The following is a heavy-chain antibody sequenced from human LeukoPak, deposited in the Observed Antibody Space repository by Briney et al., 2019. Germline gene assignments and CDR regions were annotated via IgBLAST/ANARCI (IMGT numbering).Heavy chain of an antibody. CDR3: ARGSVYYFDY. J-gene: IGHJ4*02. CDR1: GGSISSYY. Sequence: SETLSLTCTVSGGSISSYYWSWIRQPPGKGLEWIGYIYTSGSTNYNPSLKGRVTISVDTSKNQFSLKLSSVTAADTAVYYCARGSVYYFDYWGQGTLVTVSS. V-gene: IGHV4-4*09. CDR2: IYTSGST.